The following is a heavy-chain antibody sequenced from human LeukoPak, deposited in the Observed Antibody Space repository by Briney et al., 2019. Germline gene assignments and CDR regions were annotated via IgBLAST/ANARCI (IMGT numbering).Heavy chain of an antibody. Sequence: GGSLRLSCAASGLTFDDYAMHWVRQAPGKGLEWVSGISWNSGSIGYADSVKGRFTISRDNAKNSLYLQMNSLRAEDTAVYYCARDYGGSSPFDYWGQGTLVTVSS. D-gene: IGHD4-23*01. CDR3: ARDYGGSSPFDY. J-gene: IGHJ4*02. CDR1: GLTFDDYA. V-gene: IGHV3-9*01. CDR2: ISWNSGSI.